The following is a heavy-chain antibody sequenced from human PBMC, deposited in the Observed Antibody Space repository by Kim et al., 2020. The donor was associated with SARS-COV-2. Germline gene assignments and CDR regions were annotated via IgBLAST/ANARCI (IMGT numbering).Heavy chain of an antibody. CDR2: IWYDGYGNNK. J-gene: IGHJ3*01. CDR1: GFTFSIFG. CDR3: ARDATTYYYNSGPYFYAFDV. D-gene: IGHD3-10*01. V-gene: IGHV3-33*01. Sequence: GGSLRLSCAASGFTFSIFGMHWVRQAPGKGLEWVAVIWYDGYGNNKYYADSVKGRFTISRDSSKTTLFLQMDSLRAEDTALYYCARDATTYYYNSGPYFYAFDVWGQGTMVAVSS.